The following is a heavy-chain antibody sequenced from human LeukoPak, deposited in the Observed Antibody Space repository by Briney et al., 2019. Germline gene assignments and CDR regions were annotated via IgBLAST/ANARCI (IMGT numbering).Heavy chain of an antibody. J-gene: IGHJ6*03. CDR3: ARYGVLGVKYYYMDV. D-gene: IGHD2-8*01. Sequence: SETLSLTCTVSGGSISGYYWSWIRQPPGKGLEWIAYIHYSGSTNYNPSLKSRVTISVDTSKNQFSLKLTSVTAADTAVYYCARYGVLGVKYYYMDVWGKGTTVTVSS. CDR2: IHYSGST. CDR1: GGSISGYY. V-gene: IGHV4-59*01.